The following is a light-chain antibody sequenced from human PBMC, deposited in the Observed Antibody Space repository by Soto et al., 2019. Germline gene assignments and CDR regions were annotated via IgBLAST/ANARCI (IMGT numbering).Light chain of an antibody. CDR3: AACHDSLNGPV. CDR1: SSNIGGNP. Sequence: QSVLTQPPSASGTPGQRVTISCSGSSSNIGGNPVNWYQQLPGTAPKLLIYNNNQRPSGVPDRFSGSKSGTSASLAISWLQSEDEDDYYCAACHDSLNGPVFGGGTKLTVL. V-gene: IGLV1-44*01. CDR2: NNN. J-gene: IGLJ3*02.